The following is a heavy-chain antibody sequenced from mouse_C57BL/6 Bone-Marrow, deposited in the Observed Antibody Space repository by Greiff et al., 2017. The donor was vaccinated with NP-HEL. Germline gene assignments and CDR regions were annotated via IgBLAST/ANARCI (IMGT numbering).Heavy chain of an antibody. V-gene: IGHV5-12*01. Sequence: EVQGVESGGGLVQPGGSLKLSCAASGFTFSDYYMYWVRQTPEKRLEWVAYISNGGGSTYYPDTVKGRFTISRDNATHTLYLQMSRLKSEDTAMYYCARHDYDGSSHYAMDYWGQGTSVTVSA. CDR3: ARHDYDGSSHYAMDY. J-gene: IGHJ4*01. D-gene: IGHD1-1*01. CDR1: GFTFSDYY. CDR2: ISNGGGST.